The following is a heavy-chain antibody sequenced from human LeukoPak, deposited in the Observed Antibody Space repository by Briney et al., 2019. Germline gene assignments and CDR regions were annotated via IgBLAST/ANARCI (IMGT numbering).Heavy chain of an antibody. J-gene: IGHJ4*02. CDR2: ISAYNGNT. D-gene: IGHD3-10*01. V-gene: IGHV1-18*01. CDR3: ARVGELTGFDY. Sequence: PLASVKVSCKASGYTFTSYAMNWVRQAPGQGLEWMGWISAYNGNTNYAQKLQGRVTMTTDTSTSTAYMELRSLRSDDTAVYYCARVGELTGFDYWGQGTLVTVSS. CDR1: GYTFTSYA.